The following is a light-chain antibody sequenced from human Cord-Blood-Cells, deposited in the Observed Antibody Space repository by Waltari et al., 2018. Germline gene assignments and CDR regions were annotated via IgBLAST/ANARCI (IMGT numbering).Light chain of an antibody. V-gene: IGLV2-11*01. CDR1: SSHVGGSNF. Sequence: QSALTQPRSVSGSPGPSVTISCTGTSSHVGGSNFVSWYHHHPGKAPKLMIYDVIKRASGVADRFSGCKAGNTASLTISGLQAEDEADYYCCSYAGSYTWVFGGGTKLTVL. CDR2: DVI. J-gene: IGLJ3*02. CDR3: CSYAGSYTWV.